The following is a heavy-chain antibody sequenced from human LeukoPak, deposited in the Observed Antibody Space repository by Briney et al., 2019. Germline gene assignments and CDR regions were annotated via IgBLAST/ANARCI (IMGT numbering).Heavy chain of an antibody. J-gene: IGHJ4*02. CDR3: AKDILERGYAAF. V-gene: IGHV3-43*02. D-gene: IGHD1-1*01. CDR1: GFTFDDYA. Sequence: GGSLRLSFAASGFTFDDYAMHGVRPAPGKGLELVSLISRDGDSTYYADSIKGRFAISRDNSKNSLYLQMNSLRSEDTALYYCAKDILERGYAAFWGQGTLVIVSS. CDR2: ISRDGDST.